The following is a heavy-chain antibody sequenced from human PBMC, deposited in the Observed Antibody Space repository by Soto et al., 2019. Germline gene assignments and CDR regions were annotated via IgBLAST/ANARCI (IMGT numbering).Heavy chain of an antibody. CDR1: GGSISSGGYS. J-gene: IGHJ5*02. Sequence: QLQLQESGSGLVRPSQTLSLTCAVSGGSISSGGYSWNWIRQPPGKGLEWIGYIYHSGSTLYNPSLKSRVTTSVDKSTNQFSLKLTSVTAADTAVYYCARDPLEGNWFDPWGQGTLVTVSS. CDR3: ARDPLEGNWFDP. CDR2: IYHSGST. V-gene: IGHV4-30-2*01.